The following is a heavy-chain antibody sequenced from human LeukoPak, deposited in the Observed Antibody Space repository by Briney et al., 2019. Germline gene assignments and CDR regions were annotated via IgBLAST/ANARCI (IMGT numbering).Heavy chain of an antibody. D-gene: IGHD3-10*01. CDR1: GFTFGDYA. CDR2: ISASGGNQ. V-gene: IGHV3-23*01. J-gene: IGHJ4*02. CDR3: AKRAYFGSALHYYFDY. Sequence: PGGSLRLSCTASGFTFGDYAMSWFRQAPGKGLEWVSSISASGGNQYYADSVKGRFSISRDNSKNTLYLQMNSLRADDTAVYYCAKRAYFGSALHYYFDYWGQGTLVTVSS.